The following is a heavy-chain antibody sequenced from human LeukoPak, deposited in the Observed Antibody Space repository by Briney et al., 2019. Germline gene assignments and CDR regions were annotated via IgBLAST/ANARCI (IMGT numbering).Heavy chain of an antibody. CDR2: IKQDGSEK. J-gene: IGHJ4*02. V-gene: IGHV3-7*01. CDR1: GFSFSSYW. CDR3: ARDYRYCSSTSCSNPFDY. Sequence: GGSLRLSCAASGFSFSSYWMSWVRQAPGKGLEWVANIKQDGSEKYYVDSVKGRFTIPRDNAKNSLNLQMNSLRAEDTAVYYCARDYRYCSSTSCSNPFDYWGQGTLVTVSS. D-gene: IGHD2-2*01.